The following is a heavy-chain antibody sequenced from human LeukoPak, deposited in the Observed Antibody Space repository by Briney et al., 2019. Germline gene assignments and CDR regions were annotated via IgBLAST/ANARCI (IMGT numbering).Heavy chain of an antibody. V-gene: IGHV3-66*01. J-gene: IGHJ6*03. CDR3: ALSGYYYYYMDV. Sequence: GGSLRLSCAASGFTVSSNYMSWVRQAPGKGLEWVSVIYSGGSTYYADSVKGRFTISRDNSKNTLYLQMNSLRAEDTAVYYCALSGYYYYYMDVWGKGTTVTISS. D-gene: IGHD3-9*01. CDR1: GFTVSSNY. CDR2: IYSGGST.